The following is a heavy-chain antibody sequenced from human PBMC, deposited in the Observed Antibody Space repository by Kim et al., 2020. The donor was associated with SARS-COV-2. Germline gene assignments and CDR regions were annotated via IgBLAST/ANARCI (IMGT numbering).Heavy chain of an antibody. J-gene: IGHJ4*02. CDR3: ARAGRTDFDY. CDR2: ST. V-gene: IGHV3-53*01. Sequence: STYYADSVNVRFTISRDNAKNTLYLQMNSLRAEDTAVYYCARAGRTDFDYWGQGTLVTVSS.